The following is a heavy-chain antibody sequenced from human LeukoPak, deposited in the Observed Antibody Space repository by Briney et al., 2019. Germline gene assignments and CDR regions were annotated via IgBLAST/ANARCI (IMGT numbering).Heavy chain of an antibody. D-gene: IGHD1-26*01. V-gene: IGHV1-69*05. CDR3: ARGPPWELLEAGIDY. J-gene: IGHJ4*02. CDR1: GYTFTTYG. Sequence: SVKVSCKASGYTFTTYGLSWVRQAPGQGLEWMGRIIPIFGTANYAQKFQGRVTITTDESTSTAYMELSSLRSEDTAVYYCARGPPWELLEAGIDYWGQGTLVTVSS. CDR2: IIPIFGTA.